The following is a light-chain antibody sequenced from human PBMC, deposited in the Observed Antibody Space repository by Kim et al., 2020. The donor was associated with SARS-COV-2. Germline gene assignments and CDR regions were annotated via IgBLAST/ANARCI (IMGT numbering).Light chain of an antibody. J-gene: IGKJ1*01. CDR3: QQRSTWPPA. V-gene: IGKV3-11*01. CDR1: QSVRKY. CDR2: DTS. Sequence: LSAGERATLSCRASQSVRKYLAWYQQKPGQSPRLLSHDTSNRATGIPARFSGSGSGTDFTLTISSLEPEDFAVYYCQQRSTWPPAFGQGTKVDIK.